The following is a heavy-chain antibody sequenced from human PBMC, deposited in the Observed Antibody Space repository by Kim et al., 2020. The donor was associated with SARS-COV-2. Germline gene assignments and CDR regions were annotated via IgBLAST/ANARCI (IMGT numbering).Heavy chain of an antibody. V-gene: IGHV3-64D*09. D-gene: IGHD3-10*01. Sequence: GGSLRLSCSASGFTFSSYAMHWVRQAPGKGLEYVSAISSNGGSTYYADSVKGRFTISRDNSKNTLYLQMSSLRAEDTAVYYCVKDLKVTMVRGVMDWRGGSLDYWGQGTLVTVSS. J-gene: IGHJ4*02. CDR2: ISSNGGST. CDR1: GFTFSSYA. CDR3: VKDLKVTMVRGVMDWRGGSLDY.